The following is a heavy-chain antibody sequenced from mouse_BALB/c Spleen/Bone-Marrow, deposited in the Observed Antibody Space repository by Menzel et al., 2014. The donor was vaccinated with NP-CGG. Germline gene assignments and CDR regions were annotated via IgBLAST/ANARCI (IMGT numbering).Heavy chain of an antibody. V-gene: IGHV7-1*02. CDR1: GFTFSDFY. D-gene: IGHD2-10*02. CDR2: SRNKAKDYTT. Sequence: EVQGVESGGGLVQPGGSLRLSCATSGFTFSDFYMEWVRQPPGKRLEWIAASRNKAKDYTTEYSASVKGRFIVSRDTSQSILYLQMNALRAEDTAIYYCARDVGYGNYFVYWGQGTLVTVSA. J-gene: IGHJ3*01. CDR3: ARDVGYGNYFVY.